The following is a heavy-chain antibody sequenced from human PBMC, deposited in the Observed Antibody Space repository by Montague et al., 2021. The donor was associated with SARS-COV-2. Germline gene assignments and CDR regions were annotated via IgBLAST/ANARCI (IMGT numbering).Heavy chain of an antibody. CDR3: ASVYTVTYYFDY. CDR1: GGSISSGYFD. Sequence: TLSLTCTVAGGSISSGYFDWSWIRQPAGKGLEWIGLIYLGGNTKYXPSLKSRVTISVDTSKNQFSLKLSSVTAADTAVYYCASVYTVTYYFDYWGRGTLVTVSS. D-gene: IGHD4-17*01. J-gene: IGHJ4*02. CDR2: IYLGGNT. V-gene: IGHV4-61*02.